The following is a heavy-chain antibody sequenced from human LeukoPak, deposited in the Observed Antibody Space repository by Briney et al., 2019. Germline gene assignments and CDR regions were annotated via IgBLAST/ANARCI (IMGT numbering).Heavy chain of an antibody. J-gene: IGHJ4*02. D-gene: IGHD6-13*01. CDR3: ARLGRGQQLDS. Sequence: GESLKISCKSSGYSFTNYWINWVRQMPGKGLDWMGRIDPSDSYTTYSPSFHGHVTFSIDKSISTAYLQWSSLKASDTAMYYCARLGRGQQLDSWGQGSLVTVSS. CDR1: GYSFTNYW. V-gene: IGHV5-10-1*01. CDR2: IDPSDSYT.